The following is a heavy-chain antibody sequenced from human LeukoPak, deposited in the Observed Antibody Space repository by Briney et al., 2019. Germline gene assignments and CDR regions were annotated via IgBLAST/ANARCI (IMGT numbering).Heavy chain of an antibody. CDR2: ISGSSDYT. Sequence: PGGSLRLSCAASGFIFSRYALSWVRQAPGKGLEWVSTISGSSDYTYYADSVKGRFTISRDNSMNTVYLQMNSLRAEDTAVYYCSKGSSLLEWFFDYWGQGTLVTVSS. V-gene: IGHV3-23*01. CDR3: SKGSSLLEWFFDY. J-gene: IGHJ4*02. CDR1: GFIFSRYA. D-gene: IGHD3-3*01.